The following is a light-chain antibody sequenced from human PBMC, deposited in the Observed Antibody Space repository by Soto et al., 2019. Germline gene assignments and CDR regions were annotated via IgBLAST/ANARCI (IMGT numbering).Light chain of an antibody. V-gene: IGKV3-20*01. CDR3: HYCSCYPLS. J-gene: IGKJ3*01. Sequence: VLTQSPGSLSLSRGERATLSCRASQTVRNNYLAWYQQKAGQAPRLLIYDASSRATGIPDRFSGGGCGNDFPLTISRPELEEFAVQSCHYCSCYPLSLGAGATVD. CDR1: QTVRNNY. CDR2: DAS.